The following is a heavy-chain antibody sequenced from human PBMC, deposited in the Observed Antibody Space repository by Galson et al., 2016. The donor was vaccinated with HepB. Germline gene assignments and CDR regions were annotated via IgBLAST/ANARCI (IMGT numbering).Heavy chain of an antibody. J-gene: IGHJ4*02. CDR3: ARDQGEGYNFRLDY. Sequence: SLRLSCAASGFTFSSYGMHWVRQAPGKGLEWVAVIWYDGSNKYYADSVKGRFTISRDNSKNTLYLQMNSLRAEDTAVYYCARDQGEGYNFRLDYWGQGTLVTVSS. D-gene: IGHD5-24*01. CDR2: IWYDGSNK. CDR1: GFTFSSYG. V-gene: IGHV3-33*01.